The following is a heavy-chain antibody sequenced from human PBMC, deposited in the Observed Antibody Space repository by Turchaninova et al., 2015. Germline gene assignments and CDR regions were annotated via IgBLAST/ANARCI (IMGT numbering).Heavy chain of an antibody. D-gene: IGHD3-16*02. CDR3: ARDQGPRDHPSSSF. CDR1: GYSIISGYY. CDR2: IYHDGRS. J-gene: IGHJ4*02. V-gene: IGHV4-38-2*01. Sequence: QVQLQESGPGLVKPSGTLSLTGGGSGYSIISGYYWAGIRQPPGKGLEWVSTIYHDGRSYYNPSLESRVTISVDTSKNQFSLRLTSVTAADTAVYFCARDQGPRDHPSSSFWGQGTLVTVSS.